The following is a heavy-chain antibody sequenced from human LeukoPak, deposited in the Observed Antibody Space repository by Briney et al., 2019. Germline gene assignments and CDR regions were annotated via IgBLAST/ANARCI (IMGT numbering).Heavy chain of an antibody. CDR2: MSPNSGNT. Sequence: AASVKVSCKASGYTFTSYDINWVRQATGQGLEWMGWMSPNSGNTGYAQKFQGRVTMTRNTSISTAYMELSSLRSEDTAVYYCARDEGVDTLIFFDYWGQGILVTVSP. J-gene: IGHJ4*02. CDR1: GYTFTSYD. CDR3: ARDEGVDTLIFFDY. V-gene: IGHV1-8*01. D-gene: IGHD5-18*01.